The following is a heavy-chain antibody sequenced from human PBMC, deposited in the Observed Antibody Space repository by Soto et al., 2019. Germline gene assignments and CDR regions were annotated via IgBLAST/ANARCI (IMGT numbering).Heavy chain of an antibody. CDR3: AKAVGEYLYFFNT. V-gene: IGHV3-23*01. CDR1: GFTFSRYA. Sequence: EVQVLESGGGLIQPGGSLRLSCAFSGFTFSRYAASWVRQAPGKGLEWVTGIAAGGHNTYYADSVEGRFTISRDNSNNTLFIQMNNLSAEDTAVYYCAKAVGEYLYFFNTWGQGILVTVSS. D-gene: IGHD3-9*01. CDR2: IAAGGHNT. J-gene: IGHJ5*02.